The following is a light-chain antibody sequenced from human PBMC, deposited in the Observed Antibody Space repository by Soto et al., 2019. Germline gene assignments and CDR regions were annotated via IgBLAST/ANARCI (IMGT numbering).Light chain of an antibody. V-gene: IGLV2-11*01. J-gene: IGLJ1*01. CDR3: CSYAGTYTRV. CDR1: RRDVANYKY. CDR2: DVN. Sequence: QCALPHPRPVSGTPWQQVTIACNRARRDVANYKYVSWYQQHPGKAPKLMIYDVNKRPSGVPYRFSGSKSGNTASLTISGLQAEDEADYYCCSYAGTYTRVFGTGTKV.